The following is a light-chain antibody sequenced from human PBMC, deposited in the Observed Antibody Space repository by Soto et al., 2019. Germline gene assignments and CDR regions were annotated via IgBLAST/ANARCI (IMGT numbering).Light chain of an antibody. V-gene: IGKV3-20*01. CDR1: QTVPSNY. J-gene: IGKJ4*01. CDR2: AAS. CDR3: QQYGTLPLT. Sequence: EIVLTQSRGTLSLPAGERAPVSCLAGQTVPSNYVAWYQHKPGQAPRLLIYAASTRATGIPDRFSGSASGTVFTLTITRLEPEDFAVYYCQQYGTLPLTFGGGTKVDIK.